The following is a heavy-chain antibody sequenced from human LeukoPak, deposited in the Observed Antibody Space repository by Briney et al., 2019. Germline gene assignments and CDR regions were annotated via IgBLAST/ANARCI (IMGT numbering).Heavy chain of an antibody. CDR1: GYSFTSYW. CDR2: IYPGDSDT. V-gene: IGHV5-51*01. D-gene: IGHD6-19*01. CDR3: ARQSGQWLVNGGFDP. Sequence: GESLQISCQGSGYSFTSYWIGWVRQMPGKGLEWMGIIYPGDSDTRYSPSFQGQVTISADKSISTAYLQWSSLKASDTAMYYCARQSGQWLVNGGFDPWGQGTLVTISS. J-gene: IGHJ5*02.